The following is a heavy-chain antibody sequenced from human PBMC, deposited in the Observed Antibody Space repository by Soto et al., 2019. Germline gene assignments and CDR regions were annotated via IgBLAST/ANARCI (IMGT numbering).Heavy chain of an antibody. V-gene: IGHV4-39*01. CDR1: GGSISSSSYY. CDR2: IYYSGST. CDR3: ARHGTLFRPVDI. J-gene: IGHJ3*02. D-gene: IGHD3-3*01. Sequence: QLQLQESGPGLVKPSETLSLTCTVSGGSISSSSYYWGWIRQPPGQGLEWIGSIYYSGSTFYNPSLKSRVTISVDTSKNQFSLKLNSVTAADTAVYYCARHGTLFRPVDIWGQGTMVTVSS.